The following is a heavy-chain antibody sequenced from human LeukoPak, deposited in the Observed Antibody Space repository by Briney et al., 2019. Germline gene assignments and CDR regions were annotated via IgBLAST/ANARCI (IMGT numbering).Heavy chain of an antibody. CDR3: AKVGNHSPVFDY. Sequence: GGSLRLSCTASGFTFSSYDMSWVRQAPGKGLEWVSAISGSGGSTYYADSVKGRFTISRDNSKNTLYLQMNSLRAEDTAVYYCAKVGNHSPVFDYWGQGTLVTVSS. V-gene: IGHV3-23*01. J-gene: IGHJ4*02. D-gene: IGHD2-15*01. CDR1: GFTFSSYD. CDR2: ISGSGGST.